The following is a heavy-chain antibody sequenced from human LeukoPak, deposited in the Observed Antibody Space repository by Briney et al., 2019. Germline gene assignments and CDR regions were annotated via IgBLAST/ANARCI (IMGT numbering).Heavy chain of an antibody. CDR2: IYYSGST. CDR3: AREYSSGWYYY. CDR1: GGSISSSSYY. D-gene: IGHD6-19*01. Sequence: SETLSLTCTVSGGSISSSSYYWGWLRQPPGKGLEWIGSIYYSGSTYYNPSLKSRVTISVDTSKNQFSLKLSSVTAADTAVYYCAREYSSGWYYYWGQGTLVTVSS. V-gene: IGHV4-39*07. J-gene: IGHJ4*02.